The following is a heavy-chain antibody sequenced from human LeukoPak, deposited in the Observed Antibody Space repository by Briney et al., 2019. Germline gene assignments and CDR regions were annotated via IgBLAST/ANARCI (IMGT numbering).Heavy chain of an antibody. Sequence: GGSLRLSRAASGFTFSDYYMSWIRQAPGKGLEWVSYISSSGSTIYYADSVKGRFTISRDNAKNSLYLQMNSLRAEDTAVYYCAREVSQWLVRGAFDIWGQGTMVTVSS. J-gene: IGHJ3*02. V-gene: IGHV3-11*01. CDR2: ISSSGSTI. D-gene: IGHD6-19*01. CDR1: GFTFSDYY. CDR3: AREVSQWLVRGAFDI.